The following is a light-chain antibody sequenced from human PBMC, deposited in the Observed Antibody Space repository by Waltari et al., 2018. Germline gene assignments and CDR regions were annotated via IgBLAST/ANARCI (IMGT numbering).Light chain of an antibody. CDR3: ATWDNSLREVV. CDR2: DNN. Sequence: QSVLTQPPSVSAAPGQKVTISCSGSISTIGNYYLSWYHQLPGAAPRLLIYDNNERASGIPDRFSASKSGTSATLGITGLQIEDEADYYCATWDNSLREVVFGGGTKLTVL. CDR1: ISTIGNYY. J-gene: IGLJ2*01. V-gene: IGLV1-51*01.